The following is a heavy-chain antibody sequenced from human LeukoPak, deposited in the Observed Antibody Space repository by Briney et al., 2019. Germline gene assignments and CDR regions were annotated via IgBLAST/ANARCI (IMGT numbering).Heavy chain of an antibody. Sequence: GGSLRLSCAASGFTLSSDAMNWVRRAPGKGLEWVSSISGDGRNIQYADSVKGRFTISRDNAKNSLYLQMNSLRAEDTAIYYCTRVGYIDEGIDYWGQGTLVTVSS. CDR2: ISGDGRNI. CDR3: TRVGYIDEGIDY. J-gene: IGHJ4*02. V-gene: IGHV3-21*06. CDR1: GFTLSSDA. D-gene: IGHD5-24*01.